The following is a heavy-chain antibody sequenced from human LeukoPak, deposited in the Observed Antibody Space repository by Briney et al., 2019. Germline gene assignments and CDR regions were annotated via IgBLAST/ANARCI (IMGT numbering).Heavy chain of an antibody. CDR3: AGATVVTPGAFDI. J-gene: IGHJ3*02. Sequence: SQTLSLTCGVSGGSISSGGFSWSWIRQPPGTGLEWIGYIYHSGSTYYKPSLKSRVTISIDRSKNQFSLKLSSVTAADTAVYYCAGATVVTPGAFDIWGQGTMVTVSS. D-gene: IGHD4-23*01. CDR2: IYHSGST. V-gene: IGHV4-30-2*01. CDR1: GGSISSGGFS.